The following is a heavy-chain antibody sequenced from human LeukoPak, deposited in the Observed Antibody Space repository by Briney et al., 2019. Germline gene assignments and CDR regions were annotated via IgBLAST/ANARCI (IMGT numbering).Heavy chain of an antibody. CDR1: GFTFSSYA. D-gene: IGHD3-10*01. CDR3: ARSGYPTLWFGELDY. Sequence: GESLRLSCAASGFTFSSYAMHWVRQAPGKGLEWVAVISYDGSNKYYADSVKGRFTISRDNSKNTLYLQMNSLRAEDTAVYYCARSGYPTLWFGELDYWGQGTLVTVSS. J-gene: IGHJ4*02. V-gene: IGHV3-30-3*01. CDR2: ISYDGSNK.